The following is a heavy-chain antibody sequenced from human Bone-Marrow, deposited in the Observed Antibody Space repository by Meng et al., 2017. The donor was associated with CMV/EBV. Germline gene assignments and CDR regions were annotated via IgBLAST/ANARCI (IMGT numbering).Heavy chain of an antibody. CDR1: RYTFPDHY. J-gene: IGHJ6*02. CDR3: ARGMGPLVLCRSCFYGMDG. CDR2: TNPSGGST. Sequence: SVKVSCQASRYTFPDHYFHWVRPAPGQGREWMGITNPSGGSTSYAQKFQGRVTMTRDTSTSTVYMELSSLRSEDTAVYYCARGMGPLVLCRSCFYGMDGWGQGTMVTVSS. V-gene: IGHV1-46*01. D-gene: IGHD3-10*01.